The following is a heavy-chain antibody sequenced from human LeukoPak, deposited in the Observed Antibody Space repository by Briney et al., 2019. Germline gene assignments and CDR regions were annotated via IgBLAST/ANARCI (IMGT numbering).Heavy chain of an antibody. J-gene: IGHJ6*03. V-gene: IGHV4-38-2*02. CDR2: IYHSGST. CDR1: GYSISSGYY. D-gene: IGHD3-10*01. Sequence: SETLSLTCTVSGYSISSGYYWGWIRQPPGKGLEWIGSIYHSGSTYYNPSLKSRVTISVDTSKNLFSLKLSSVTAADTAVYYCAGGRRDSGSYGSFVYYYYYYMDVWGKGTTVTVSS. CDR3: AGGRRDSGSYGSFVYYYYYYMDV.